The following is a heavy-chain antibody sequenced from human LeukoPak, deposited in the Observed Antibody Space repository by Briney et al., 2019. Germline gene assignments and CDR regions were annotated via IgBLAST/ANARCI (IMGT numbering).Heavy chain of an antibody. CDR1: GFTFGNAW. CDR2: IKSKTDGGTT. D-gene: IGHD4-17*01. CDR3: TTAPDYGDYDFDY. Sequence: RGSLRLSCAASGFTFGNAWMNWVRQAPGKGLEWVGRIKSKTDGGTTDYAAPVKGRFTISRDDSKNTLYLQMNSLKTEDTAVYYCTTAPDYGDYDFDYWGQGTLVTVSS. J-gene: IGHJ4*02. V-gene: IGHV3-15*07.